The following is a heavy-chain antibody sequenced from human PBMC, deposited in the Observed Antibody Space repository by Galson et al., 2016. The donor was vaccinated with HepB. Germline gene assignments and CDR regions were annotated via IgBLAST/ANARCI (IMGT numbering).Heavy chain of an antibody. D-gene: IGHD1-7*01. J-gene: IGHJ5*02. V-gene: IGHV4-39*01. CDR3: ARHYRGITGTTAFDP. CDR1: GGSISSSSCY. CDR2: IYYSGST. Sequence: ETLSLTCTVSGGSISSSSCYWGWIRQPPGKGLEWIGSIYYSGSTYYNPSLKSRVTISVDTSKNQFSLKLNSVNAADTAVYYCARHYRGITGTTAFDPWGQGTLVTVSS.